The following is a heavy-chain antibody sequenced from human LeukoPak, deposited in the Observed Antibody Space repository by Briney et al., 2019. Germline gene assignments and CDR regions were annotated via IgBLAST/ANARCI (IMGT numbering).Heavy chain of an antibody. J-gene: IGHJ4*02. CDR3: ARGSGTTSSGAFDY. V-gene: IGHV1-46*01. Sequence: GASVKVSCKASGYAVTDYYMHWGRQAPGQGLEWMGIINPSDGSTNYAQRLQGRATMTRDMSTSTVFMDLSSLKSEDTAVYYCARGSGTTSSGAFDYWGQGTLVTVSS. D-gene: IGHD3-10*01. CDR2: INPSDGST. CDR1: GYAVTDYY.